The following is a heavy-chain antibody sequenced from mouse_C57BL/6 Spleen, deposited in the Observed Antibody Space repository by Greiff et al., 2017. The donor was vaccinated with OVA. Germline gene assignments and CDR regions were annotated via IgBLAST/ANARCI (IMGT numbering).Heavy chain of an antibody. CDR1: GYTFTSYW. V-gene: IGHV1-52*01. J-gene: IGHJ4*01. CDR2: IDPSDSET. CDR3: ATGRGYYAMDY. Sequence: VQLQQPGAELVRPGSSVKLSCKASGYTFTSYWMHWVKQRPIQGLEWIGNIDPSDSETHYNQKFKDKATLTVDKSSSTAYMQLSSLTSEDSAVYYCATGRGYYAMDYWGQGTSVTVSS.